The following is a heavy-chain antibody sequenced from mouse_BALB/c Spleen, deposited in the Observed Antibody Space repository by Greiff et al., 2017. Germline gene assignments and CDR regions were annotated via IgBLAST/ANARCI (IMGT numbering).Heavy chain of an antibody. J-gene: IGHJ4*01. CDR2: IFPGGGST. D-gene: IGHD4-1*01. V-gene: IGHV1-85*01. CDR1: GYTFTSYD. CDR3: ARVSGTYAIDY. Sequence: QVQLVESGGDLVKPGASVKLSCKASGYTFTSYDINWVRQRPEQGLEWIGWIFPGGGSTKYHEKFKGKATLTTDNASSTAYMQLSRLKSEDSAVYFCARVSGTYAIDYWGQGTPVTVSA.